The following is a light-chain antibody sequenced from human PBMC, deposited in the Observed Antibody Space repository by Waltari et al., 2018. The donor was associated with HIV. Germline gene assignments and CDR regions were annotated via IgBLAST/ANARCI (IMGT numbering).Light chain of an antibody. CDR1: SSNIGRFY. CDR2: RNN. V-gene: IGLV1-47*01. CDR3: AAWNDNLSGVV. J-gene: IGLJ2*01. Sequence: QSVLSQPPSASGTPGQRVTISCSGSSSNIGRFYVYWYRQVPGTTPQLLIYRNNQRPSGVPDRFPGSKSGTSASLAISGLRSEDEAYYYCAAWNDNLSGVVFGGGTELTVL.